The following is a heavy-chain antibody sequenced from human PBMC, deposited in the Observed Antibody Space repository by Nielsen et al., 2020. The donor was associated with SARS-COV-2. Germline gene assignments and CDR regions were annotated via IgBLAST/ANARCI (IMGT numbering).Heavy chain of an antibody. J-gene: IGHJ5*02. CDR1: GGSVSSGSYY. V-gene: IGHV4-61*01. CDR3: ARRAITFGGVIAPRLDWFDP. Sequence: SETLSLTCTVSGGSVSSGSYYWSWIRQPPGKGLEWIGYIYYSGSTNYNPSLKSRVTISGDTSKNQFSLKLSSVTAADTAVYYCARRAITFGGVIAPRLDWFDPWGQGTLVTVSS. D-gene: IGHD3-16*02. CDR2: IYYSGST.